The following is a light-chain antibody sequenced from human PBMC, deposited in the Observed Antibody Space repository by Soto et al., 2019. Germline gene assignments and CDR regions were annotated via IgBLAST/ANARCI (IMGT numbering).Light chain of an antibody. V-gene: IGLV2-14*01. CDR1: GRDFGAYDY. Sequence: QSALTQPASVSGSPGQSITISCTGSGRDFGAYDYVSWYQQHPGKAPKLLIYGVKNRPSGVSYRFSASKSAFTASLTISGLQAEDEAHYYCSSYTTSYFYVFGPGTKLTVL. J-gene: IGLJ1*01. CDR2: GVK. CDR3: SSYTTSYFYV.